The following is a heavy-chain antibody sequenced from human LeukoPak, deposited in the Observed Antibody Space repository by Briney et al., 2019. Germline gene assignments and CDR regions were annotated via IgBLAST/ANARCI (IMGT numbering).Heavy chain of an antibody. CDR3: AKDGSLYSSGWYSDY. CDR2: ISGSGGST. Sequence: PGGSLRLSCAASGFTFSGYAMSWVRQAPGKGLEWVSAISGSGGSTYYADSVKGRFTISRDNSKNTLYLQMNSLRAEDTAVYYCAKDGSLYSSGWYSDYWGQGTLVTVSS. D-gene: IGHD6-19*01. CDR1: GFTFSGYA. J-gene: IGHJ4*02. V-gene: IGHV3-23*01.